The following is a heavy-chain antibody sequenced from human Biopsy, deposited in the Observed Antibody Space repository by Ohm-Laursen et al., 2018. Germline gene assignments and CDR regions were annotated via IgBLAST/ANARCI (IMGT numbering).Heavy chain of an antibody. Sequence: SLRLSCAASGFTFSDYQMSWIRQTPGKGLEWVSHISSGGSTIFHADSVKGRFTISRDDAKGSLYLQMTNLRAEDTAVYYCAKIPPSRCDSGECYPIFDYWGQGTLVTVSS. CDR2: ISSGGSTI. J-gene: IGHJ4*02. D-gene: IGHD2-21*01. CDR3: AKIPPSRCDSGECYPIFDY. CDR1: GFTFSDYQ. V-gene: IGHV3-11*01.